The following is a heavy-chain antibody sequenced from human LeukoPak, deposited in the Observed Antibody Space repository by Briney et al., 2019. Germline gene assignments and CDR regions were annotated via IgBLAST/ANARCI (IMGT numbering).Heavy chain of an antibody. V-gene: IGHV3-7*01. J-gene: IGHJ6*02. CDR2: IKQDGSEK. D-gene: IGHD6-19*01. CDR3: ARRAIQQWLSYGMDV. CDR1: GFTFSSYW. Sequence: GGSLRLSCAASGFTFSSYWMSWVRQAPGKGLEWVANIKQDGSEKYYVDSVKGRFTISRDNAKNSLYLQMNSLRAEDTAVYYCARRAIQQWLSYGMDVWGQGTTVTVSS.